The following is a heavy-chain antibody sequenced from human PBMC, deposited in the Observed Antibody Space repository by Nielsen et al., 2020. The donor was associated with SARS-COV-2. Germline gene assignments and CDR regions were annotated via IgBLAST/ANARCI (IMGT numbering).Heavy chain of an antibody. J-gene: IGHJ6*02. CDR2: ISWNSGSI. V-gene: IGHV3-9*01. Sequence: SLKISCAASGFTFDDYAMHWVRQAPGKGLEWVSGISWNSGSIGYADSVKGRFTISRDNAKNSLYLQMNSLRAEDTALYYCATGCIAAAGKYYYYYGMDVWGQGTTVTVSS. D-gene: IGHD6-13*01. CDR3: ATGCIAAAGKYYYYYGMDV. CDR1: GFTFDDYA.